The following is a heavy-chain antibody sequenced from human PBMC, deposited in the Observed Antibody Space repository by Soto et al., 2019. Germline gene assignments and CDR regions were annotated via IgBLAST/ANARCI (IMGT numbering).Heavy chain of an antibody. V-gene: IGHV5-51*01. J-gene: IGHJ6*02. CDR3: AKSIEGGPMDV. CDR1: GYTFSNHW. D-gene: IGHD1-26*01. CDR2: IFPRDSDT. Sequence: ESLKISCQGSGYTFSNHWINWVRLVPGKGLEWMGIIFPRDSDTRYSPSLQGQVIISVDKSTNTAYLQWTRLTASDTAIYYCAKSIEGGPMDVWGQGTTVTVSS.